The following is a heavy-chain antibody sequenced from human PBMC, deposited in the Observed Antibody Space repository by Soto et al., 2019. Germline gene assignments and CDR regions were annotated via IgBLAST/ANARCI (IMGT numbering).Heavy chain of an antibody. V-gene: IGHV3-30-3*01. J-gene: IGHJ4*02. CDR3: ARVGAARPDY. D-gene: IGHD6-6*01. Sequence: QVQLVESGGGVVQPGRSLRLSCAASGFTFSSYAMHWVRQAPGKGLEWVAVISYDGSNKYYADSVKGRFTISRDNSKNTLYLQMNSLRAEDTAVYYCARVGAARPDYWGQGTLVTVSS. CDR2: ISYDGSNK. CDR1: GFTFSSYA.